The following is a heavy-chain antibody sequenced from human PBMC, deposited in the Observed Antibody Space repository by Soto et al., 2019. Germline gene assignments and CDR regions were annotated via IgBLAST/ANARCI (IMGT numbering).Heavy chain of an antibody. CDR2: TSYDGSNT. V-gene: IGHV3-30*18. D-gene: IGHD1-26*01. CDR1: GFTFSSYG. Sequence: QVRLVESGGGVVQPGTSLRLSCAASGFTFSSYGMHWVRQAPGKGLEWVATTSYDGSNTYYADSVKGRFTISRDNSKNKLYLQMNSLRTEDTAMYYCAKGVHLLLVGPNNNWFDPWGQGTLVTVSS. J-gene: IGHJ5*02. CDR3: AKGVHLLLVGPNNNWFDP.